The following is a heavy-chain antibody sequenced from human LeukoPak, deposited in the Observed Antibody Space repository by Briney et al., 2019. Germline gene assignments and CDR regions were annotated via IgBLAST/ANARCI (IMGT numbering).Heavy chain of an antibody. CDR3: ARDRSSNFDWLLPMYYFDY. V-gene: IGHV1-2*02. Sequence: ASVKVYCKASGYTFTSYYMHWVRQAPGQGLEWMGWINPNSGGTNYAQKFQGRVTMTRDTSISTAYMELSRLRSDDTAVYYCARDRSSNFDWLLPMYYFDYWGQGTLVTVSS. CDR2: INPNSGGT. D-gene: IGHD3-9*01. J-gene: IGHJ4*02. CDR1: GYTFTSYY.